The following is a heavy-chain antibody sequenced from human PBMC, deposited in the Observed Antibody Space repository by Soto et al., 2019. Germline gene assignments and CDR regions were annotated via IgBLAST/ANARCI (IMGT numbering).Heavy chain of an antibody. CDR1: GGTISSYT. CDR3: ATNYGSGSAHFDY. Sequence: QVQLVQSGPEVKKPGSSVRVSCTASGGTISSYTINWVRQVPGQGPEWMGRSIPMLGMSNYAQKFQGRVMMIADKSTNTVYMELSSLRSEDTAIYYCATNYGSGSAHFDYWGQGTLVTVSS. J-gene: IGHJ4*02. D-gene: IGHD3-10*01. CDR2: SIPMLGMS. V-gene: IGHV1-69*02.